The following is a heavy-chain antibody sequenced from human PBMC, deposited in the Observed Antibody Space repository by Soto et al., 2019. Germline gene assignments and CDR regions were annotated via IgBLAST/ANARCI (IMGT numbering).Heavy chain of an antibody. CDR1: GYSFNSYW. CDR2: IDPSDSYT. Sequence: EVQLVQSGAEIEKPGECLRITCKGSGYSFNSYWISWVSQMPGKGLEWVGRIDPSDSYTNYSPSFQGHVTISADKSISTAYLPWSSLKASDTAMYYCARLQAAAGDNDLTFDYWGQGTLVTVSS. V-gene: IGHV5-10-1*01. CDR3: ARLQAAAGDNDLTFDY. D-gene: IGHD6-13*01. J-gene: IGHJ4*02.